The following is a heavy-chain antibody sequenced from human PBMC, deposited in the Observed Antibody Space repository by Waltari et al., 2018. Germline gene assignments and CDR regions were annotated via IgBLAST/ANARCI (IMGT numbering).Heavy chain of an antibody. CDR2: MNTNSGNT. CDR1: GYSFRRSD. D-gene: IGHD2-21*01. V-gene: IGHV1-8*03. Sequence: QVPLEQSGAEMVKPGASVRVSCQASGYSFRRSDIRWVRQAPGQGLEWMGWMNTNSGNTGYAEKFQGRVTITRNTSINTAYMDLSGLRSEDTAVYYCARGSGDLDIWGQGTMVTVSS. J-gene: IGHJ3*02. CDR3: ARGSGDLDI.